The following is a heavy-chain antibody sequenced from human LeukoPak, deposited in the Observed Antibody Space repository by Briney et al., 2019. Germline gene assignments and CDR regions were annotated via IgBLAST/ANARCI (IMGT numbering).Heavy chain of an antibody. CDR2: IKLDGSEK. CDR1: GFTVSDNN. CDR3: ARDQYDTWSRRGNFDS. Sequence: GGSLRLSCAASGFTVSDNNMIWVRQAPGKGLEWVANIKLDGSEKNYVDSVKGRFTISRDNTKNSLYLQMNSLRVEDTAVFYCARDQYDTWSRRGNFDSWGQGTLVIVSS. V-gene: IGHV3-7*03. D-gene: IGHD3-3*01. J-gene: IGHJ4*02.